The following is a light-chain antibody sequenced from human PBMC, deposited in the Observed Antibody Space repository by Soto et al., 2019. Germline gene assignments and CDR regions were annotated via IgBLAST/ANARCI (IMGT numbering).Light chain of an antibody. Sequence: QSVLTQSPSASASLGASVKLTCTLSSGHSSFAIAWHQQQPEKGPRYLMKLNSDGSHSKGDGIPDRFSGSRSGAERYLTISSLQSEDEADSYCQTWGTGIRVFGGGTKLTVL. J-gene: IGLJ2*01. V-gene: IGLV4-69*01. CDR2: LNSDGSH. CDR1: SGHSSFA. CDR3: QTWGTGIRV.